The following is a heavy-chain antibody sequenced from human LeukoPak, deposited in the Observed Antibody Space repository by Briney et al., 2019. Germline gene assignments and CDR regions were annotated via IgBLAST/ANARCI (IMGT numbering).Heavy chain of an antibody. D-gene: IGHD6-13*01. CDR2: IYHSGST. V-gene: IGHV4-38-2*01. J-gene: IGHJ4*02. CDR1: GYSISRGNY. Sequence: SETLSLTCALSGYSISRGNYWGWIRQPPGKGLEWIGSIYHSGSTYYNPSLKSRVTISVDTSKNQFSLKLCSVTAADTAVYYCARHYSSSWHIRYFDYWGQGTLVTVSS. CDR3: ARHYSSSWHIRYFDY.